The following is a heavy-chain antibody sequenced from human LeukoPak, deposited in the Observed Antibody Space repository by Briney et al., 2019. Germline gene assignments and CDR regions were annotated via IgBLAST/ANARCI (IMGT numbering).Heavy chain of an antibody. J-gene: IGHJ6*02. Sequence: SETLSLTCTVSGGSVRGYSWSWVRQTPRKGPEWIGNILYSRYTDYNPPLTSRVTISVDTSKGQFPLTLRPVTAADTAVYSWARAFRGFGMDVCGQGTTVIVSS. V-gene: IGHV4-59*02. CDR1: GGSVRGYS. CDR3: ARAFRGFGMDV. CDR2: ILYSRYT.